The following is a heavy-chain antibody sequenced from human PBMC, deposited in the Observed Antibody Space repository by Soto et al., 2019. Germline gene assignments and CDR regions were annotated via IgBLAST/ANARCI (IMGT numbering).Heavy chain of an antibody. Sequence: PGESLKISCTGSGFTFTSYWIAWVRQMPGKGLEWMGIIYPGGSDSSYSPSFHGEVMTSADKSINTAYLHWSSLKASDTAIYYCAKHEVYCSTTTCSNFDYWGQGTLVTVSS. CDR2: IYPGGSDS. CDR3: AKHEVYCSTTTCSNFDY. J-gene: IGHJ4*02. CDR1: GFTFTSYW. V-gene: IGHV5-51*01. D-gene: IGHD2-2*01.